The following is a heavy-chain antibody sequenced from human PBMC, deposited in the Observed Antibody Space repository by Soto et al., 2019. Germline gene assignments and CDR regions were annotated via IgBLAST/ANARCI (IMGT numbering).Heavy chain of an antibody. CDR1: GGSFSGYY. CDR2: INHSGST. J-gene: IGHJ5*02. V-gene: IGHV4-34*01. CDR3: ARGRRIPHLLKGPRTNWFDP. D-gene: IGHD1-1*01. Sequence: PSETLSLTCTGYGGSFSGYYWSWIRQPPGKGLEWIGEINHSGSTNYNPSLKSRVTISVDTFKNQFSLKLSSVTAADTAVYYCARGRRIPHLLKGPRTNWFDPWGQGTLVTVSS.